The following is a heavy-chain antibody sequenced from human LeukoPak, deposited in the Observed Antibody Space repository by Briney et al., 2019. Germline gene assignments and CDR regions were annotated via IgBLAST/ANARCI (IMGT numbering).Heavy chain of an antibody. D-gene: IGHD2-21*01. Sequence: GSLRLSFAASGLPFSIYAMTWVRQAPGKGLEYFSAISSNGGSTYYANSVEGRFTISRDNSKNTLYLQMGSLRAEDMAVYYCARAPLSLWWYPYFDYWGQGTLVTVSS. CDR2: ISSNGGST. CDR3: ARAPLSLWWYPYFDY. CDR1: GLPFSIYA. J-gene: IGHJ4*02. V-gene: IGHV3-64*01.